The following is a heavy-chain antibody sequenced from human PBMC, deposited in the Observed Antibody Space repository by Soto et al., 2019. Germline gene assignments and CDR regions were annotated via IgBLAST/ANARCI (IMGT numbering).Heavy chain of an antibody. Sequence: EVQLLESGGGLVQPGGSLKLSCAASGFTFSNSVMSWVRQAPGKGPEWVSTIGTSGYSTNYADSVKGRFTISRDNFKNPLYLQMNSLGAEDTAVYYCAKSERFDPWGQGTLVTVSS. CDR1: GFTFSNSV. J-gene: IGHJ5*02. CDR2: IGTSGYST. V-gene: IGHV3-23*01. CDR3: AKSERFDP.